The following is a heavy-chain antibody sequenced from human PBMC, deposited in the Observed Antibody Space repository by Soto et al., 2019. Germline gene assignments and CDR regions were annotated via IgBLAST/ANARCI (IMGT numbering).Heavy chain of an antibody. D-gene: IGHD2-2*01. J-gene: IGHJ4*02. CDR2: ISGSGGST. Sequence: GGSLRLSCAASGFTFSSYAMSWVRQAPGKGLEWVSAISGSGGSTYYADSVKGRFTISRDNSKNTLYLQMNSLRAEDTAVYYCAKDPLPHCSSTSCYGWGPGGKYYFDYWGQGTLVTVSS. CDR3: AKDPLPHCSSTSCYGWGPGGKYYFDY. CDR1: GFTFSSYA. V-gene: IGHV3-23*01.